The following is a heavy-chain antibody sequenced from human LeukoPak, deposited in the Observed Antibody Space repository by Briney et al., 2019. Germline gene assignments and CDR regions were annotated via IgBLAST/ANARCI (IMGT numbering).Heavy chain of an antibody. CDR1: GYSFTLYA. V-gene: IGHV7-4-1*02. D-gene: IGHD3-3*01. CDR2: INTNTGNP. Sequence: ASVKVSCKASGYSFTLYAMNWVRQAPGQGLEWMGWINTNTGNPTYAQGFTGRFVFSLDASVSTAYLQITSLKAEDTAVYYCARDPPFWSDYTIFDPWGQGTLVTVSS. J-gene: IGHJ5*02. CDR3: ARDPPFWSDYTIFDP.